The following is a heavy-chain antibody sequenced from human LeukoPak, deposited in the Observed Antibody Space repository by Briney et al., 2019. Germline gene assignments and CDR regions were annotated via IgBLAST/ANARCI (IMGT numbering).Heavy chain of an antibody. CDR2: IKHDGSEK. V-gene: IGHV3-7*03. J-gene: IGHJ4*02. Sequence: GGSLRLSCAASGFTFSTYWMSWVRQPPGKGLEWVANIKHDGSEKYYVDFVKGRFTTSRDNAKNSLFLQMSSLRAEDTAVYYCARETLGCGGDCLDFWGQGTRVTVSS. CDR1: GFTFSTYW. CDR3: ARETLGCGGDCLDF. D-gene: IGHD2-21*01.